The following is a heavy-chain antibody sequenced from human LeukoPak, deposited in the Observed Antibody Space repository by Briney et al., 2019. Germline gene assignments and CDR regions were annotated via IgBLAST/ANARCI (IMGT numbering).Heavy chain of an antibody. V-gene: IGHV4-38-2*02. D-gene: IGHD3-22*01. CDR1: GYSISSGYY. CDR3: ARARNYYDSSDYYYEGDAFDI. J-gene: IGHJ3*02. CDR2: IYHSGST. Sequence: SETLSLTCTVYGYSISSGYYWGWIRQPPGKGLEWIGSIYHSGSTYYNLSLKSRVTISVDTSKNQFSLKLSSVTAADTAVYYCARARNYYDSSDYYYEGDAFDIWGQGTMVTVSS.